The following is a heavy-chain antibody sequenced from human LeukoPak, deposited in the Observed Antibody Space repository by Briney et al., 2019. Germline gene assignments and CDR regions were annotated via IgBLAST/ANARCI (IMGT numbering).Heavy chain of an antibody. J-gene: IGHJ4*02. CDR1: GGSIRSTTYY. V-gene: IGHV4-39*07. CDR3: ARAPHFFDTSGSRYYFDY. CDR2: IYYSGNT. Sequence: SETLSLTCSVSGGSIRSTTYYWGWIRQPPGKGLEWIGSIYYSGNTYYSPSLMSRVTISVDASKNQFSLNLSSVTAADTAVYFCARAPHFFDTSGSRYYFDYWGQGALVTVSS. D-gene: IGHD3-22*01.